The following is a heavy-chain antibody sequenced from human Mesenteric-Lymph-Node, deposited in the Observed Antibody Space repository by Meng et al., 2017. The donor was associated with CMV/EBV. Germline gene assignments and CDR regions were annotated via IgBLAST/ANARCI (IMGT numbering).Heavy chain of an antibody. V-gene: IGHV3-7*01. CDR2: IKQDGSAQ. CDR3: AKDSSRSTWYGPDYYYGMDV. J-gene: IGHJ6*02. D-gene: IGHD6-13*01. CDR1: EFTFSDYW. Sequence: GESLKISCAASEFTFSDYWMSWLRQTQGKGLEWVAMIKQDGSAQYYADSVKGRFTISRDNAKNSLYLHLNSLRAEDTAVYYCAKDSSRSTWYGPDYYYGMDVWGQGTTVTVSS.